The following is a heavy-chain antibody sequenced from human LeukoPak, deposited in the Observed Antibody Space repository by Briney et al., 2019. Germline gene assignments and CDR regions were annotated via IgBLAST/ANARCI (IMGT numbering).Heavy chain of an antibody. CDR3: YYYTNDDFDM. J-gene: IGHJ3*02. V-gene: IGHV3-23*01. CDR2: ISGDGDNT. D-gene: IGHD3-22*01. CDR1: GFTFSSYS. Sequence: GGSLRLSCAASGFTFSSYSMNWVRQAPGKGLEWVSSISGDGDNTYYGDSVKGRFTVSRDNSKNTLYLQMNSLRAEDTAVYYGYYYTNDDFDMWGQGTMVTVSS.